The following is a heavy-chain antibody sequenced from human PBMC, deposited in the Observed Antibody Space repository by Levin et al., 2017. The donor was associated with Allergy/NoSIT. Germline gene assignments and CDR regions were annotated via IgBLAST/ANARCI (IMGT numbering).Heavy chain of an antibody. Sequence: RSSETLSLTCTVSGGSISSGGYYWSWIRQHPGKGLEWIGYIYYSGSTYYNPSLKSRVTISVDTSKNQFSLKLSSVTAADTAVYYCAREGGAYCGGDCYPDYWGQGTLVTVSS. CDR3: AREGGAYCGGDCYPDY. CDR2: IYYSGST. D-gene: IGHD2-21*02. J-gene: IGHJ4*02. CDR1: GGSISSGGYY. V-gene: IGHV4-31*03.